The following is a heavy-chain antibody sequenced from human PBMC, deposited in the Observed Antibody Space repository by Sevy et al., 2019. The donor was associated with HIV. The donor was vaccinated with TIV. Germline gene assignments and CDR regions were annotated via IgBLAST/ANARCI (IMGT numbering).Heavy chain of an antibody. CDR3: ARGTAGYCSGGSGYSPFDP. V-gene: IGHV4-34*01. J-gene: IGHJ5*02. CDR1: GGSFSGYY. CDR2: INYSGYT. D-gene: IGHD2-15*01. Sequence: SETLSLTCVLYGGSFSGYYWSWIRQPPGKGLEWIGEINYSGYTNYNPSLKSRVTISIDTSTNQFSLRLGSVTAADTAVYYCARGTAGYCSGGSGYSPFDPWGQGALVTVSS.